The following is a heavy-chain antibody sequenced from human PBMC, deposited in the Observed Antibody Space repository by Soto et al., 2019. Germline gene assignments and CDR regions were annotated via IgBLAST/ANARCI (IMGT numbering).Heavy chain of an antibody. J-gene: IGHJ5*02. Sequence: PSETLSLTCTVSGGSISSSSYYWGWIRQPPGKGLEWIGSIYYSGSTYYNPSLKSRVTISVDTSKNQFSLKLSSVTAADTAVYYCARLGGIFGWFAPWGQGTLVTVSS. V-gene: IGHV4-39*01. CDR1: GGSISSSSYY. CDR2: IYYSGST. CDR3: ARLGGIFGWFAP. D-gene: IGHD3-3*01.